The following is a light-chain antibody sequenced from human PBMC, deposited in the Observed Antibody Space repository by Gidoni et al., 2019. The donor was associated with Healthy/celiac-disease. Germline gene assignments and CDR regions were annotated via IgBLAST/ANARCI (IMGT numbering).Light chain of an antibody. CDR1: QSVSSN. CDR2: VAS. J-gene: IGKJ1*01. CDR3: QHYNNWSPGT. Sequence: IVMTHPPATLSVSPGERATLYSSASQSVSSNLAWYHQKPGQAPRLLIYVASTRATGMPARFSGSGSGTEFTLTISSLQSEDFAVYYCQHYNNWSPGTFGQGTKVEIK. V-gene: IGKV3-15*01.